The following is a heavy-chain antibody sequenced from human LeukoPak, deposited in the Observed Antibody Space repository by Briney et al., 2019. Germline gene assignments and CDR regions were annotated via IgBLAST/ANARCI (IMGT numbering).Heavy chain of an antibody. V-gene: IGHV3-11*04. CDR3: ASSRYDSSGYYGIIAY. Sequence: PGGSLRLSCAASGFTFSDYYMSWIRQAPGKGLEWVSYISSSGSTIYYADSVKGRFTISRDNAKNSLYLQMNGLRAEDTAVYYCASSRYDSSGYYGIIAYWGQGTLVTVSS. D-gene: IGHD3-22*01. CDR1: GFTFSDYY. J-gene: IGHJ4*02. CDR2: ISSSGSTI.